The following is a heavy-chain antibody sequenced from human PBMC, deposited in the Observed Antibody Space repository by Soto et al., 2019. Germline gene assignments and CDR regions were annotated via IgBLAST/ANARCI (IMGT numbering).Heavy chain of an antibody. J-gene: IGHJ4*02. CDR1: GGTFSSYA. CDR3: ARGLGGGSYSDY. Sequence: GASVKVSCKASGGTFSSYAISWVCQAPGQGLEWMGGIIPIFGTANYAQKFQGRVTITADESTSTAYMELSSLRSEDTAVYYGARGLGGGSYSDYWGQGTLVTVSS. CDR2: IIPIFGTA. V-gene: IGHV1-69*13. D-gene: IGHD1-26*01.